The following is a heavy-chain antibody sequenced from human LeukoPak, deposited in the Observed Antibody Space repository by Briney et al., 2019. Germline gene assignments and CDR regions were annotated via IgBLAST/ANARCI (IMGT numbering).Heavy chain of an antibody. V-gene: IGHV3-53*01. CDR2: IYSGGST. J-gene: IGHJ4*02. Sequence: QPGGSLRLSCAASGFTFSSYAMHWVRQAPGKGLEWVSVIYSGGSTYYADSVKGRFTISRDNSKNTLYLQMNSLRAEDTAVYYCARVPQTGDRMDYWGQGTLVTVSS. D-gene: IGHD7-27*01. CDR3: ARVPQTGDRMDY. CDR1: GFTFSSYA.